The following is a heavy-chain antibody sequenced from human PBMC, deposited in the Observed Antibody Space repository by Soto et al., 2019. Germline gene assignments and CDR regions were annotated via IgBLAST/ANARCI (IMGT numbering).Heavy chain of an antibody. CDR3: ARSVFP. CDR1: GGSISTGGYY. Sequence: QVQLQESGPGLMKPSQTLSLTCTVSGGSISTGGYYWNWIRQHPGKGLEWIGYFYYSGSTYYTPSLKSRVTISVNTSKNQSSLKLSSVTAADTAVYYCARSVFPWGQGTLVTVSS. J-gene: IGHJ5*02. V-gene: IGHV4-31*03. CDR2: FYYSGST.